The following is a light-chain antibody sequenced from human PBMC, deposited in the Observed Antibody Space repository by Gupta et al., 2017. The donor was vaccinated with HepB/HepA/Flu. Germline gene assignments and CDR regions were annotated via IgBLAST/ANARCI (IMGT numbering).Light chain of an antibody. CDR3: SSATRSSNIGV. V-gene: IGLV2-14*03. CDR1: SSDVGDSNF. CDR2: GVS. J-gene: IGLJ3*02. Sequence: QSALTQPASVSGSPGQSITISCTGTSSDVGDSNFVSWYQQHPAKAPKLMIYGVSNRPSGVANRFSGSKSGTTASLTTSGLQAEEEADYYCSSATRSSNIGVFGGGTKLTVL.